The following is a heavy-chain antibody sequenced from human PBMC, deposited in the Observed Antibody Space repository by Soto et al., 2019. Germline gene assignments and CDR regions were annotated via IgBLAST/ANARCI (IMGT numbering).Heavy chain of an antibody. D-gene: IGHD3-3*01. CDR2: INPDNANT. CDR1: GYTFTRYT. CDR3: ARVDYDFWSGYKRERYYYYYGMDV. V-gene: IGHV1-3*01. J-gene: IGHJ6*02. Sequence: ASVKVSCKASGYTFTRYTMNWVRQAPGQRLEWMGWINPDNANTKSSQKFQDRVIITRDTSASTAYMDLSSLRSEDTAVYYCARVDYDFWSGYKRERYYYYYGMDVWGQGTTVTVSS.